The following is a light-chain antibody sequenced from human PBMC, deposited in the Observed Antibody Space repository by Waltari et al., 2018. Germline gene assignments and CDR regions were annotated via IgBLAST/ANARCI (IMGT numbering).Light chain of an antibody. Sequence: QSALTQPRSVSGSPGQSVTISCTGTSSDVGGYNYVSWYQQDPGKAPKLMIYDINKRPSGVPYRFSGSKSGNTASLTISGVQAEDEADYYCCSYVGPNTFWVFGGGTKLTVL. CDR2: DIN. CDR3: CSYVGPNTFWV. V-gene: IGLV2-11*01. J-gene: IGLJ3*02. CDR1: SSDVGGYNY.